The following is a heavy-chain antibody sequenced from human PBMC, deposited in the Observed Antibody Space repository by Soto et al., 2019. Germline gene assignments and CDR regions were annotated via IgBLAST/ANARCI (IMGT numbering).Heavy chain of an antibody. J-gene: IGHJ2*01. CDR1: GGSISSYY. CDR2: IYYSGST. V-gene: IGHV4-59*01. CDR3: AKCNWYFDR. Sequence: QVQLQESGPGLVKPSETLSLTCTVSGGSISSYYWSWIRQPPGKGLEWIGYIYYSGSTNYKPSLKSRGTISVDTSKNQFSLKFSSVTAADTAVYYCAKCNWYFDRWGRGTLVNVSS.